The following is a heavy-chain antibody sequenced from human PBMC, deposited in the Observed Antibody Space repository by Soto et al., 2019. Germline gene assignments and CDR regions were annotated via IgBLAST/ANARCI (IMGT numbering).Heavy chain of an antibody. D-gene: IGHD3-10*01. CDR2: IYPGDSDT. Sequence: PGESLKISCKGSGYSFTSYWIGWVRQMPGKGLEWMGIIYPGDSDTRYSPSFQGQVTISADKSISTAYLQWSSLKASDTAMYYCARLAGSGRESAGPFDYWGQGTLVTVS. CDR1: GYSFTSYW. J-gene: IGHJ4*02. V-gene: IGHV5-51*01. CDR3: ARLAGSGRESAGPFDY.